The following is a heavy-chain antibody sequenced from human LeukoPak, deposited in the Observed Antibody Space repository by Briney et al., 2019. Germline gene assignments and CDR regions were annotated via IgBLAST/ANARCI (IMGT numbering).Heavy chain of an antibody. V-gene: IGHV1-46*01. CDR2: INPSGGGT. J-gene: IGHJ4*02. CDR1: GYTFTSYN. D-gene: IGHD1-26*01. CDR3: ARDGIVGATYY. Sequence: ASVKLSCKASGYTFTSYNMHWVRQAPGQGLEWMGIINPSGGGTSYAQKFQGRVTMTRDTSTSTVYMELSSLRSEDTAVYYCARDGIVGATYYWGQGTLVTVSS.